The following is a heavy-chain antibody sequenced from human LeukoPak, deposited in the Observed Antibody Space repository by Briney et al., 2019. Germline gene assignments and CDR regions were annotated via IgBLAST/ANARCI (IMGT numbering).Heavy chain of an antibody. D-gene: IGHD3-10*01. Sequence: GGSLRLSCAASGFTFSGYAMNWVRQAPGKGLEWVSAVVGSGSSTYYADSVKGRFTISRDNSKNTLFLQMNSLTAEDTAMYYCAKAYGSGYYYAYFDNWGQGALVTVSS. V-gene: IGHV3-23*01. CDR3: AKAYGSGYYYAYFDN. CDR1: GFTFSGYA. CDR2: VVGSGSST. J-gene: IGHJ4*02.